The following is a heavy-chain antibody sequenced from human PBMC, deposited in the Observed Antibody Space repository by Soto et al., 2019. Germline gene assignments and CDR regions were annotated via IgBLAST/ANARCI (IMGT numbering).Heavy chain of an antibody. Sequence: PGGSLRLSCAASGFTFSSYAMSWVRQPPGKGLEWVSAISGSGISTYYADSVKGRFTISRDNSKNTLYLQMNSLRAEDTAVYYCAKETGYSSSWEKIDYWGQGTLVTVSS. CDR2: ISGSGIST. V-gene: IGHV3-23*01. CDR3: AKETGYSSSWEKIDY. CDR1: GFTFSSYA. D-gene: IGHD6-13*01. J-gene: IGHJ4*02.